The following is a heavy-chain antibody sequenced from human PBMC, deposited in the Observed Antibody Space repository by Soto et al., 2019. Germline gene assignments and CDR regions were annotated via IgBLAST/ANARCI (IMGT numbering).Heavy chain of an antibody. V-gene: IGHV4-34*01. J-gene: IGHJ6*03. Sequence: QVQLQQWGAGLLKPSETLSLTCAVYGGSFSGYYWSWIRQPPGKGLEWIGEINHSGSTNYNPSLKSRVTISVDTSKNQFSLKLSSVTAADTAVYYCARGRLYDYYGSGSHPHYYYMDVWGKGTTVTVSS. CDR2: INHSGST. CDR1: GGSFSGYY. D-gene: IGHD3-10*01. CDR3: ARGRLYDYYGSGSHPHYYYMDV.